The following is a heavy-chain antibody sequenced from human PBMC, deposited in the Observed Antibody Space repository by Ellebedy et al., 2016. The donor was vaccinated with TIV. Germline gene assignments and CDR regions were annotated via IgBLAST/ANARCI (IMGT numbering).Heavy chain of an antibody. CDR2: IIPIFGTA. CDR3: ARVLRFLEWSPRYYGMDV. D-gene: IGHD3-3*01. Sequence: SVKVSXXASGGTFSSYAISWVRQAPGQGLEWMGGIIPIFGTANYAQKFQGRVTITADESTSTAYMELSSLRSEDTAVYYCARVLRFLEWSPRYYGMDVWGQGTTVTVSS. CDR1: GGTFSSYA. V-gene: IGHV1-69*13. J-gene: IGHJ6*02.